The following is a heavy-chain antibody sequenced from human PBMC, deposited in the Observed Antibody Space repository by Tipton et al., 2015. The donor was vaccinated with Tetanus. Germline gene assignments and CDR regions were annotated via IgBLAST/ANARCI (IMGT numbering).Heavy chain of an antibody. V-gene: IGHV1-18*01. D-gene: IGHD1-1*01. CDR2: ISCNNGNS. CDR1: GYTFTSYA. J-gene: IGHJ5*02. CDR3: ARVQLDR. Sequence: QLVQSGGEVKKPGASVKVSCKASGYTFTSYAVTWARQAPGQGLETTAWISCNNGNSNFTQKFQGSLTMTRDNSTSTTYMELRSLRSDDPAVCFCARVQLDRWGQGSLVTVAA.